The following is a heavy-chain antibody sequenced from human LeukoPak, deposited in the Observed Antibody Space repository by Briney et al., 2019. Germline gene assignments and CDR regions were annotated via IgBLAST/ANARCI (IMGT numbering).Heavy chain of an antibody. CDR1: GGSISSYY. CDR3: ARVMSYGSGSYYVYYFEY. Sequence: SETLSLTCTVSGGSISSYYWSWIRQPPGKGLEWIGYIYYSGSTNYNPSLKSRVTISVDTSKNQFSLKLSSVTAEDTAVYYCARVMSYGSGSYYVYYFEYWGQGTLVTVSS. CDR2: IYYSGST. V-gene: IGHV4-59*01. J-gene: IGHJ4*02. D-gene: IGHD3-10*01.